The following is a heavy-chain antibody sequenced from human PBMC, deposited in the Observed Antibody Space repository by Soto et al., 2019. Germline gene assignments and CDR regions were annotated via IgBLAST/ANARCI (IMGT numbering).Heavy chain of an antibody. Sequence: PGGSLRLSCAASGFTFSSYAMSWVRQAPGKGLEWVSAISGSGGSTYYADSVKGRFTISRDNSKNTLYLQMNSLRAEDTAVYYCAKDRHSSSWYYYYGMDVWGQGTTVTVSS. CDR3: AKDRHSSSWYYYYGMDV. CDR1: GFTFSSYA. D-gene: IGHD6-13*01. CDR2: ISGSGGST. J-gene: IGHJ6*02. V-gene: IGHV3-23*01.